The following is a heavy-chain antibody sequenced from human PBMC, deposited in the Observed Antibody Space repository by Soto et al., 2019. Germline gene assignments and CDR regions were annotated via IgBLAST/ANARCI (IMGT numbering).Heavy chain of an antibody. CDR3: SKNGVGVAAGTGSSYYFDY. Sequence: GGSLRLSCAASGFTFSSYAMSWVRQAPGKGLEWVSAISGSGGSTYYADSVKGRFTISRDNSKNTLYLQMISLRAEDTAVFYCSKNGVGVAAGTGSSYYFDYWGQGTLVTVSS. CDR2: ISGSGGST. CDR1: GFTFSSYA. J-gene: IGHJ4*02. V-gene: IGHV3-23*01. D-gene: IGHD6-13*01.